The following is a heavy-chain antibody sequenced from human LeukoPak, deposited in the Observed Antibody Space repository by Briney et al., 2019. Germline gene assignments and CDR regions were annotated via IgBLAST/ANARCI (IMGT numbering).Heavy chain of an antibody. D-gene: IGHD3-16*02. J-gene: IGHJ4*02. V-gene: IGHV3-48*03. CDR1: GFTFSSYE. CDR2: ISSSGSTI. Sequence: GGSLRLSCAASGFTFSSYEMNWVRQAPGKGLEWVSYISSSGSTIYYADSVKGRFTISRDNAKNSLYLQMNSLRAEDTAVYYCARDRYDYVWGSYRRPFHFDCWGQGTLVTVSS. CDR3: ARDRYDYVWGSYRRPFHFDC.